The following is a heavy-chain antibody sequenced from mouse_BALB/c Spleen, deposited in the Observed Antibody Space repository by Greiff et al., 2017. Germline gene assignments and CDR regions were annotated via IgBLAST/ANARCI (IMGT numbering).Heavy chain of an antibody. J-gene: IGHJ3*01. Sequence: QVQLQQSGAELARPGASVKMSCKASGYTFTSYTMHWVKQRPGQGLEWIGYINPSSGYTNYNQKFKDKATLTADKSSSTAYMQLSSLTSEDSAVYYCASTRIQAWFAYWGQGTLVTVSA. CDR3: ASTRIQAWFAY. CDR1: GYTFTSYT. V-gene: IGHV1-4*01. CDR2: INPSSGYT.